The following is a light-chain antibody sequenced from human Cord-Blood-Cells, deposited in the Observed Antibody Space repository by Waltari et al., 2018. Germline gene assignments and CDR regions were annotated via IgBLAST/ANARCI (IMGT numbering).Light chain of an antibody. CDR2: WAS. CDR3: QQYYSTPPT. J-gene: IGKJ2*01. V-gene: IGKV4-1*01. CDR1: KSVLYSSNNKNY. Sequence: DIVMTQSPDSLAVSLGERATIHCKSSKSVLYSSNNKNYLAWYQQKPGQPPKLLIYWASTRESGVPDRFSGSGSGTDFTLTISSLQAEDVAVYYCQQYYSTPPTFGQGTKLEIK.